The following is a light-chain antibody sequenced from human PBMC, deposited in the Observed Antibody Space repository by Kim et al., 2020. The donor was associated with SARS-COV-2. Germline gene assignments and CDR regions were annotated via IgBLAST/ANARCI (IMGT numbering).Light chain of an antibody. CDR2: DVS. Sequence: QSVLTQPASVSGSPGQSITISCTGTSSDVGGYKYVSWYQQHPGKAPKVVISDVSRRPSGTSNRFSGSKSGNTASLTISGLQADDEADYYCSSYTAGSLYVFGTGTKVTVL. CDR3: SSYTAGSLYV. V-gene: IGLV2-14*03. J-gene: IGLJ1*01. CDR1: SSDVGGYKY.